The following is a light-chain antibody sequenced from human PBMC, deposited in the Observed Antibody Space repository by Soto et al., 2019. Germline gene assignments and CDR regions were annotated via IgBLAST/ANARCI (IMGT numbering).Light chain of an antibody. CDR2: EGS. CDR3: CSYASSGTYV. J-gene: IGLJ1*01. Sequence: QSVLTQPASVSGSPGQSITISCTGTISDVGSYNLVSWYQQHPGKAPKLMIYEGSKRPSGISSRFSGSKSGNTASLTISGLQAEDEADFYCCSYASSGTYVFGTGTKVTVL. V-gene: IGLV2-23*01. CDR1: ISDVGSYNL.